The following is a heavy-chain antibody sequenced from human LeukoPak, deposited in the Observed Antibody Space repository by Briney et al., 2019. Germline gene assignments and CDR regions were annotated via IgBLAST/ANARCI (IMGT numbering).Heavy chain of an antibody. V-gene: IGHV1-69*13. CDR2: IIPIFGTA. CDR1: GYTFTSYY. J-gene: IGHJ6*02. Sequence: SVKVSCKASGYTFTSYYMHWVRQAPGQGLEWMGGIIPIFGTANYAQKFQGRVTITADESTSTAYMELSSLRSEDTAVYYCATVVTPLLYYYYGMDVWGQGTTVTVSS. D-gene: IGHD4-23*01. CDR3: ATVVTPLLYYYYGMDV.